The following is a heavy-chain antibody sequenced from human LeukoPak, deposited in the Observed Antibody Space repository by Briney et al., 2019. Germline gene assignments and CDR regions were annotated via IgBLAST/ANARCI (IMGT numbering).Heavy chain of an antibody. Sequence: SETLSLTCTASGGSISSSSYYWGWIRQPPGKGLEWIGSIYYSGSTYYNPSLKSRVTISVDTSKNQFSLKLSSVTAADTAVYYCARLGRYSGSPKPGYWGQGTLVTVSS. D-gene: IGHD5-12*01. J-gene: IGHJ4*02. CDR3: ARLGRYSGSPKPGY. V-gene: IGHV4-39*01. CDR1: GGSISSSSYY. CDR2: IYYSGST.